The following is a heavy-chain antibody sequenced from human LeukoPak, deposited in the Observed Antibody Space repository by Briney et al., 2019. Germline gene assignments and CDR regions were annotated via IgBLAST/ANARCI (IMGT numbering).Heavy chain of an antibody. CDR2: IYYSGST. V-gene: IGHV4-30-4*01. J-gene: IGHJ4*02. CDR3: AREAYYYGSGSYYNGLDY. CDR1: GGSISSGDYY. D-gene: IGHD3-10*01. Sequence: PSQTLSLTCTVSGGSISSGDYYRSWIRQPPGKGLEWIGYIYYSGSTYYNPSPKSRVTISADTSKNQFSLKLSSVTAADTAVYYCAREAYYYGSGSYYNGLDYWGQGTLVTVSS.